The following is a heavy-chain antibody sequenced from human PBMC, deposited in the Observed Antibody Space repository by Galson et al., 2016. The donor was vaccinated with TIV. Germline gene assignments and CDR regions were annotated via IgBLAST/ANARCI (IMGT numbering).Heavy chain of an antibody. CDR3: AKCRNTAMDTYYYYYGLDV. CDR1: GGTFSSFV. Sequence: SVKVSCKASGGTFSSFVVTWVRQAPGQGLEWMGGNIPLFGEAHYAQKFQGRVTISADESTSTVYIELRSLRSGDTAVYYCAKCRNTAMDTYYYYYGLDVWGQGTTVTVSS. V-gene: IGHV1-69*13. J-gene: IGHJ6*02. CDR2: NIPLFGEA. D-gene: IGHD5-18*01.